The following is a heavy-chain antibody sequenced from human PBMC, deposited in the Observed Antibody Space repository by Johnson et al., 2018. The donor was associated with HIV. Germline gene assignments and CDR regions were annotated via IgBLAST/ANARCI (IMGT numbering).Heavy chain of an antibody. CDR1: GIIFSHYG. CDR2: ISYDGSNK. D-gene: IGHD6-13*01. V-gene: IGHV3-30*18. Sequence: HVQLVESGGGVVQPGRSLRLSCAVSGIIFSHYGMHWVRQAPGKGLEWVALISYDGSNKYYADSVKGRFTISRDNSKNTLYLQMNSLRAEDTAVYYCVKGIDSSSWYAFDIWGQGTMVTVSS. CDR3: VKGIDSSSWYAFDI. J-gene: IGHJ3*02.